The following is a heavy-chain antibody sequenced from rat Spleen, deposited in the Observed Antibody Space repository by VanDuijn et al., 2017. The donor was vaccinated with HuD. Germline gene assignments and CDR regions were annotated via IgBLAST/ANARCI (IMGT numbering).Heavy chain of an antibody. J-gene: IGHJ2*01. V-gene: IGHV5-25*01. Sequence: EVQLVESGGGLVQPGRSLKLSCTASGLSFSNYDMAWVRQAPTKGLEWVASITNSYGNTYYPDSVKGRFTISRDIAKSTLYLQMDSLRSEDTATYYCARHGTTPLDYWGQGVMVTVSS. CDR3: ARHGTTPLDY. CDR1: GLSFSNYD. CDR2: ITNSYGNT. D-gene: IGHD3-4*01.